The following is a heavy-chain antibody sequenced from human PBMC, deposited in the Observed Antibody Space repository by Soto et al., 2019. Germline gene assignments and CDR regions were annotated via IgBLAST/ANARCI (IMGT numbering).Heavy chain of an antibody. V-gene: IGHV3-21*01. CDR3: ASLYSNYDYYYYMDV. D-gene: IGHD4-4*01. Sequence: PGGSLRLSCASSGFTFSSYSMNWVRQAPGKGLEWVSSISSSSSYIYYADSVKGRFTISRDNAKNSLYLQMNSLRAEDTAVYYCASLYSNYDYYYYMDVWGKGTTVTVSS. J-gene: IGHJ6*03. CDR2: ISSSSSYI. CDR1: GFTFSSYS.